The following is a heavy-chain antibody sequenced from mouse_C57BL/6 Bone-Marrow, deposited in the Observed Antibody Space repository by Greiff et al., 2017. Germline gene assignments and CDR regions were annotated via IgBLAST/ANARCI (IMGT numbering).Heavy chain of an antibody. D-gene: IGHD1-1*01. J-gene: IGHJ1*01. CDR1: GFNIKDYY. Sequence: VQLQQSGAELVKPGASVKLSCTASGFNIKDYYMHWVKQRTEQGLEWIGRIDPEDGETKYAPKFQGKATITADTSSNTAYLQLSSLTSVETAVYYCATTVVDNWYFGVWGAGTTVTISS. CDR2: IDPEDGET. V-gene: IGHV14-2*01. CDR3: ATTVVDNWYFGV.